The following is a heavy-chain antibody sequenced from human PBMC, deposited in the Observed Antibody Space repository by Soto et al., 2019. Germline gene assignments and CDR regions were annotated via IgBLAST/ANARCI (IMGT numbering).Heavy chain of an antibody. CDR3: VRRHVSATGIDWFDP. CDR2: IIPLFGTS. CDR1: GGTFSKYA. D-gene: IGHD6-13*01. V-gene: IGHV1-69*01. Sequence: QVQLVQSGAEVKMPGSSVKVSCKGSGGTFSKYAVTWVRQAPGQGLEWMGGIIPLFGTSNYAQKFQGRVTITADEFTSTAYMELSSLTSEDTAVYYCVRRHVSATGIDWFDPWGQGTLVTVSS. J-gene: IGHJ5*02.